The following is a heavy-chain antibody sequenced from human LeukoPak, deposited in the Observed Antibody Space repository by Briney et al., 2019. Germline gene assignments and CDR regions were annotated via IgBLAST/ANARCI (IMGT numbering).Heavy chain of an antibody. D-gene: IGHD5-18*01. J-gene: IGHJ4*02. Sequence: GGSLRLPCAASGFTFDNYGMSWVRQAPGKGLEWVSGINWNGGSTGYADSVKGRFTISRDDAKNSLFLQMNSLRAEDTALYYCARRGGGYSYGYSDYWGQGTLVTVSS. CDR1: GFTFDNYG. CDR2: INWNGGST. V-gene: IGHV3-20*04. CDR3: ARRGGGYSYGYSDY.